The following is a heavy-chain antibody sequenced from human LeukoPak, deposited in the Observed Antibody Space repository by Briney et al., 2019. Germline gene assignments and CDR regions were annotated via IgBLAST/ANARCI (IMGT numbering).Heavy chain of an antibody. CDR2: ISGSGDHT. CDR3: VKPPEWLRLRADVFET. D-gene: IGHD5-12*01. CDR1: GFSFSTYG. V-gene: IGHV3-23*01. J-gene: IGHJ3*02. Sequence: PGGSLRLSCAASGFSFSTYGMSWVRQSPGKGLEWVSGISGSGDHTYHGDSVRGRFTISRDNSNNTLYLEMKSLIVEDTALYYCVKPPEWLRLRADVFETWGQGTMVTGSS.